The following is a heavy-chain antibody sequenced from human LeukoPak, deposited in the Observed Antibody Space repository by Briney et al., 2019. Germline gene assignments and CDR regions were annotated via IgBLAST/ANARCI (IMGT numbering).Heavy chain of an antibody. Sequence: ASVKVSCKASGYTFTGYYMHWVRQAPGQGLEWMGWINPNSGGTNYAQKFQGRVTMTRDTSISTAYMELSRLRSDDTAVYYCARVTSGAGGSYGDYKDDWGQGTLVTVSS. CDR1: GYTFTGYY. CDR3: ARVTSGAGGSYGDYKDD. V-gene: IGHV1-2*02. J-gene: IGHJ4*02. CDR2: INPNSGGT. D-gene: IGHD4-17*01.